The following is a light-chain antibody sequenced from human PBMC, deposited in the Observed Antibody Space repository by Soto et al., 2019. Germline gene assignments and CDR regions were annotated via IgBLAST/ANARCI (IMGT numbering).Light chain of an antibody. CDR1: QSVWTY. J-gene: IGKJ4*01. Sequence: EIVLTQSPATLSLYPGERATLSCRASQSVWTYLAWYQQKRGQAPRLLIYDASNRATGIPARFSGSGSGTDFTLTISSLEPEDFAVYFCQQRSSWPLTFGGGTKV. CDR3: QQRSSWPLT. V-gene: IGKV3-11*01. CDR2: DAS.